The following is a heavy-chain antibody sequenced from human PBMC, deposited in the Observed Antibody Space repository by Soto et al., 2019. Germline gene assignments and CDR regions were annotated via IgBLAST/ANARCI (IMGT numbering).Heavy chain of an antibody. CDR2: IIPIFGTA. CDR3: ATDWSLVGGYCGSTSCPPSYGMDV. CDR1: GGTFSSYA. J-gene: IGHJ6*02. D-gene: IGHD2-2*01. Sequence: SVKVSCKAAGGTFSSYAISWVRQAPGQGLEWMGGIIPIFGTANYAQKFQGRVTITADESTSTAYMELSSLRSEDTAVYYCATDWSLVGGYCGSTSCPPSYGMDVWGQGTTVTV. V-gene: IGHV1-69*13.